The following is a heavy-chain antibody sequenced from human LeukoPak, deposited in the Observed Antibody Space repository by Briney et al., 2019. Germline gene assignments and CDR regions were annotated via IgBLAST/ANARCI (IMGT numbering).Heavy chain of an antibody. CDR2: IRGSGVNT. J-gene: IGHJ4*02. Sequence: GGSLRLSCTASGFSFSAYAMMWVRQAPGKGPEWVSAIRGSGVNTYYADSVKGRFTISRDNSKNTLYLQMNSLRAEDTAVYYCAKDTSGHDYWGQGTLVTVSS. CDR3: AKDTSGHDY. V-gene: IGHV3-23*01. CDR1: GFSFSAYA.